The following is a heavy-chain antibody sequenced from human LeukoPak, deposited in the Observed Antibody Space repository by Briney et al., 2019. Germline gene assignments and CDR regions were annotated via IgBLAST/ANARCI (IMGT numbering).Heavy chain of an antibody. D-gene: IGHD1-1*01. CDR1: GFTFDDYG. CDR3: ARGKGGNWNTKYYYMDV. J-gene: IGHJ6*03. CDR2: INWNGGST. Sequence: PGGSLRLSCAASGFTFDDYGMSWVRQAPGKGLEWVSGINWNGGSTGYADSVKGRFTISRDNAKNSLYLQMNSLRAEDTAVYYCARGKGGNWNTKYYYMDVWGKGTTVTVSS. V-gene: IGHV3-20*04.